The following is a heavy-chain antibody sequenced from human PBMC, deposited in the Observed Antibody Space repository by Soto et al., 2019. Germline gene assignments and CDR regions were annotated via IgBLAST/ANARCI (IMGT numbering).Heavy chain of an antibody. Sequence: EVQLVESGGGLVQPGGSLRLSCAASGFTFSTYAMNWVRQAPGKGLEWISYISSSISNKDYADSVRGRFTISRDNAKSSLYLQMNSLRVEDTAGYYWARYYNGPGDHWGRGTLVTGSS. CDR1: GFTFSTYA. CDR2: ISSSISNK. V-gene: IGHV3-48*01. CDR3: ARYYNGPGDH. J-gene: IGHJ4*02. D-gene: IGHD2-8*01.